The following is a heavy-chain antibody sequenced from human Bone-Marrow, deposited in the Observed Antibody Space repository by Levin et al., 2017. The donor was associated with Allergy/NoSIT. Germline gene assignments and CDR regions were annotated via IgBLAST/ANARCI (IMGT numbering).Heavy chain of an antibody. CDR2: ISSSGTTI. D-gene: IGHD2-8*01. CDR3: ARDIVSRPYCNNGECPAIDN. Sequence: GESLKISFSFSFFLLLLPPLPFFLPSPFKGLDWVSYISSSGTTIYYADSVKGRFTISRDNAKNSLVLQMNSLRAEDTAVYFCARDIVSRPYCNNGECPAIDNWGQGILVTVSS. J-gene: IGHJ4*02. V-gene: IGHV3-48*01. CDR1: FFLLLLPP.